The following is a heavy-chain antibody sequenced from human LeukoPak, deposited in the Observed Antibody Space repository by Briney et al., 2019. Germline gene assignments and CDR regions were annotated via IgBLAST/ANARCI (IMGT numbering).Heavy chain of an antibody. CDR2: IIPILGIA. CDR3: ARDRAILNITPINIDY. J-gene: IGHJ4*02. V-gene: IGHV1-69*04. Sequence: ASVKVSCKASGGTFSSYAISWVRQAPGQGLEWMGRIIPILGIANYAQKFQGRVTITADKSTSTAYMELSSLRSEDTAVYYCARDRAILNITPINIDYWGQGTLVTVSS. CDR1: GGTFSSYA. D-gene: IGHD1/OR15-1a*01.